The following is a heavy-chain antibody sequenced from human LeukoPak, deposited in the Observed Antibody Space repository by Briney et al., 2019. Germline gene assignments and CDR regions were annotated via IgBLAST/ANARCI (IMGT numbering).Heavy chain of an antibody. J-gene: IGHJ4*02. CDR3: ARTGSGTIGIDY. CDR2: IHRGYANS. CDR1: GYGFTSYW. V-gene: IGHV5-51*01. Sequence: PGESLKISCRCSGYGFTSYWIVWVRQMPGKGLDWMGGIHRGYANSRYSASFQGQVTISADNSISTAYLQWTSLKASDTAMCYCARTGSGTIGIDYWGQGTLVTVSS. D-gene: IGHD3-10*01.